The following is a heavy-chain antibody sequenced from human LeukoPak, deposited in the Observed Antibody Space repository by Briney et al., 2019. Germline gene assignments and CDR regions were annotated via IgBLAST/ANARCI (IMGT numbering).Heavy chain of an antibody. Sequence: GASVKVSCKTSGYTFSSYGISWVRQAPGQGLEWMGWISAYNGNTNYAQKLQGRVIMTTDTSTSTAYMELRSLRSDDTAVYYCARSPTWSDYYQGLGMDVWGQGTTVTVSS. CDR2: ISAYNGNT. CDR1: GYTFSSYG. D-gene: IGHD3-3*01. CDR3: ARSPTWSDYYQGLGMDV. J-gene: IGHJ6*02. V-gene: IGHV1-18*01.